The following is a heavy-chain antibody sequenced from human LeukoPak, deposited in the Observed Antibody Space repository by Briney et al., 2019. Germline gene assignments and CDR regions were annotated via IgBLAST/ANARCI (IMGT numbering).Heavy chain of an antibody. Sequence: GGSLRLSCAASGFTFSSYWMDWVRQAPGEGLVWVSRINSDGSSTSYADSVKGRFTISRDNAKNTLYLQMNSLRAEDAAVYYCARVRSGSSAGNYGMDVWGQGTTVTVSS. J-gene: IGHJ6*02. V-gene: IGHV3-74*01. CDR2: INSDGSST. CDR3: ARVRSGSSAGNYGMDV. CDR1: GFTFSSYW. D-gene: IGHD1-26*01.